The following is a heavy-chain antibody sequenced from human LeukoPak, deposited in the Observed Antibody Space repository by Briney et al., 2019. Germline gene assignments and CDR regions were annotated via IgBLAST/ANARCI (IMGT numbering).Heavy chain of an antibody. CDR1: GFTVSSNY. J-gene: IGHJ6*02. CDR2: IYSGGST. CDR3: ASVRRGSGHYYYYGMDV. V-gene: IGHV3-66*01. D-gene: IGHD2-15*01. Sequence: GGSLRLSCAASGFTVSSNYMSWVRQAPGKGLEWVSVIYSGGSTYYADSVKGRFTISRDNSKNTLYLQMNSLRAEDTAVYYCASVRRGSGHYYYYGMDVWGQGTTVTVSS.